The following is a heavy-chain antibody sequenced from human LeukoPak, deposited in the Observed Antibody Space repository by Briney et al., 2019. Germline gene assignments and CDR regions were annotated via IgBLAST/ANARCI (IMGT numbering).Heavy chain of an antibody. J-gene: IGHJ4*02. D-gene: IGHD1-26*01. CDR1: GYTFTDYY. CDR3: ATVLGGATSGNYSFDY. CDR2: INLNSGDT. Sequence: ASVKVSCKASGYTFTDYYIHWVRQAPGQGLEWMGWINLNSGDTYYAQNFQDRVTMTGDTSISTAYLELSSLRSDDTAVFYCATVLGGATSGNYSFDYWGQGTLVTVSS. V-gene: IGHV1-2*02.